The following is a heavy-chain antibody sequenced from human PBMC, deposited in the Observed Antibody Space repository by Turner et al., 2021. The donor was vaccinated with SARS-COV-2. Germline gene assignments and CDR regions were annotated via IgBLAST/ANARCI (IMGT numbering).Heavy chain of an antibody. CDR1: GFTFSSYN. J-gene: IGHJ6*02. D-gene: IGHD1-20*01. Sequence: EVQLVESGGGLVKPGGSLRLSCAASGFTFSSYNMNWVRQAPGKVLEWVSSISSSSSYIYYADSGKVRFTISRDNAKNSLYLQMNSLRAEDTAVYYCARDRIVRNWNDVPKPTYGMDFWGQGTTVTVSS. CDR2: ISSSSSYI. V-gene: IGHV3-21*01. CDR3: ARDRIVRNWNDVPKPTYGMDF.